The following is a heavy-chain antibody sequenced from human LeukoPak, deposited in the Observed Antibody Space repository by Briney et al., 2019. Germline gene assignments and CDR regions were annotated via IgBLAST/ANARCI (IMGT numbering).Heavy chain of an antibody. D-gene: IGHD6-13*01. J-gene: IGHJ4*02. CDR3: AKGGVSDSGSWYGDYFDY. V-gene: IGHV3-33*06. CDR1: GFTFTNYG. Sequence: PGRSLRLSCAASGFTFTNYGIHWARQAPGKGLEWVAVIWFDGSKKYYADSVKGRFAISRDNSKNTLYLQVNSLRPEDTAVYFCAKGGVSDSGSWYGDYFDYWGQGTLVTVSS. CDR2: IWFDGSKK.